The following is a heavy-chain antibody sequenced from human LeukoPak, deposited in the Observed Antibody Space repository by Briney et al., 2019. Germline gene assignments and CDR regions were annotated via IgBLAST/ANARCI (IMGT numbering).Heavy chain of an antibody. CDR2: ISGSGGLT. Sequence: PGGSLRLSCAASGLTFNNYAMTWVRQAPGKGLEWVSSISGSGGLTYYADSVRGRFTFSRDNSKNTLYLQMNGLRVEDTALYYCAKDLIPKVTGVEFDYWGQGNLVTVST. D-gene: IGHD3-9*01. CDR3: AKDLIPKVTGVEFDY. CDR1: GLTFNNYA. V-gene: IGHV3-23*01. J-gene: IGHJ4*02.